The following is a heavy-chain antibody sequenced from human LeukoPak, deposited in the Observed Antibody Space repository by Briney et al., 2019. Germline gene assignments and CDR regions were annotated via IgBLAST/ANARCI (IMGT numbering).Heavy chain of an antibody. Sequence: PCKASGGTFSSYAISWVRQAPGKGLEWVAVISYDGSNKYYADSVKGRFTISRDNSKNTLYLQMNSLRAEDTAVYYCARGLYCGGDCYPYYYYGMDVWGQGTTVTVSS. J-gene: IGHJ6*02. V-gene: IGHV3-30-3*01. CDR2: ISYDGSNK. CDR3: ARGLYCGGDCYPYYYYGMDV. D-gene: IGHD2-21*02. CDR1: GGTFSSYA.